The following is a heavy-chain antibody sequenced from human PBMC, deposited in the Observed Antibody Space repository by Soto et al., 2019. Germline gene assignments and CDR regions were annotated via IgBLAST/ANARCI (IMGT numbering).Heavy chain of an antibody. CDR2: IYYSGST. Sequence: SSETLSLTCTVSGGSISSYYWSWIRQPPGKGLEWIGYIYYSGSTNYNPSLKSRVTISVDTSKNQFSLKLSSVTAADTAVYYCARCIAAAEYYYGMDVWGQGTTVTVSS. J-gene: IGHJ6*02. CDR1: GGSISSYY. V-gene: IGHV4-59*01. D-gene: IGHD6-13*01. CDR3: ARCIAAAEYYYGMDV.